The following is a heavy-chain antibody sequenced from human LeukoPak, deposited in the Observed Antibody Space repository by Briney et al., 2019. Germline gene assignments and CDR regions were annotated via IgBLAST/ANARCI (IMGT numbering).Heavy chain of an antibody. D-gene: IGHD1-1*01. V-gene: IGHV3-48*02. CDR1: GFTFSTYG. Sequence: GGSLRLSCAASGFTFSTYGMNWVRQAPGKGLEWVSYVSRSRRTVCYADSVKGRFTISRDNAKNSLYLQMNNLRDEDTAVYYCARDGGYNWNDEDYWGQGTLVTVSS. CDR2: VSRSRRTV. J-gene: IGHJ4*02. CDR3: ARDGGYNWNDEDY.